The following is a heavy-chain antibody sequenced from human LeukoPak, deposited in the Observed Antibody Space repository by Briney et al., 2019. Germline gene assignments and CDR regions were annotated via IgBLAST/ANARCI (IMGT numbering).Heavy chain of an antibody. J-gene: IGHJ6*03. Sequence: SETLSLTCAVYGGSFSGYYWSWIRQPPGKGLEWLGEINNSGSTNYNPSLKSRVTISVDTSKNQFSLKLSSVTAADTAVYYCARGSRHMDVWGKGTTVTVSS. CDR1: GGSFSGYY. V-gene: IGHV4-34*01. CDR2: INNSGST. CDR3: ARGSRHMDV.